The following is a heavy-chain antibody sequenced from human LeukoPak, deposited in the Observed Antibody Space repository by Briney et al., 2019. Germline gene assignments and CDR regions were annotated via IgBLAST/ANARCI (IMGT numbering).Heavy chain of an antibody. J-gene: IGHJ4*02. V-gene: IGHV3-74*01. Sequence: GGSLRLSCAASGFTFSSYWMHWVRQAPGKGLVWVSRVNTDGSSTRYADSVKGRFTISRDNAKNTLYLQMNSLRAEDTAVYYCARERPRYCSGGSCYSYYFDYWGQGTLVTASS. CDR1: GFTFSSYW. CDR2: VNTDGSST. CDR3: ARERPRYCSGGSCYSYYFDY. D-gene: IGHD2-15*01.